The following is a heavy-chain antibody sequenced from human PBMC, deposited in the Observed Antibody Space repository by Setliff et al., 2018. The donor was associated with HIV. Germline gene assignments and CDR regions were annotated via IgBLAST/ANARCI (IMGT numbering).Heavy chain of an antibody. V-gene: IGHV4-61*02. Sequence: SETLSLTCTVSGGSISSASYYWSWIRQPAGKGLEWIGRIYTSGSTTYNPSLKSRVTMSLDTSKNHFSLKLSSVTAADTAVYYCARDRYSYGRSYFDYWGQGTLVTVS. D-gene: IGHD5-18*01. CDR3: ARDRYSYGRSYFDY. J-gene: IGHJ4*02. CDR2: IYTSGST. CDR1: GGSISSASYY.